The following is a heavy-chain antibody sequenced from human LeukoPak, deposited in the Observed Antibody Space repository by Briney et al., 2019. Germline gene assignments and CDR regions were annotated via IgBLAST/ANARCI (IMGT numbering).Heavy chain of an antibody. V-gene: IGHV6-1*01. D-gene: IGHD5-24*01. Sequence: SQTLSLTCAISGDSVSSNSAAWNWIRHSPSRGLEWLGRTYYRSKWYNDYAVSVKSRITINPDTSKNQFSLQLNSVTPEDTAVYYCARDGGLQLGVGFDYWGQGTLVTVSS. CDR2: TYYRSKWYN. J-gene: IGHJ4*02. CDR3: ARDGGLQLGVGFDY. CDR1: GDSVSSNSAA.